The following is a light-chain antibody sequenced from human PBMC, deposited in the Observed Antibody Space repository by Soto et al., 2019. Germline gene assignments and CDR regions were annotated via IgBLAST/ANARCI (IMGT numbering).Light chain of an antibody. CDR3: AAWDDSLPGWV. CDR1: TSNIGTNN. CDR2: STD. Sequence: QPVLTQPPSASGTPGQRVTIFCSGSTSNIGTNNVNWYKQVPGTAPKLHLYSTDQRPSGVPDRFSGSRSGTSASLAISGLHSEDEADYYCAAWDDSLPGWVFGGGTKVTVL. V-gene: IGLV1-44*01. J-gene: IGLJ3*02.